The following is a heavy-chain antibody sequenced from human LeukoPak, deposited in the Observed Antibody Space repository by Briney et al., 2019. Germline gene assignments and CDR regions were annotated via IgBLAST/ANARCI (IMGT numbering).Heavy chain of an antibody. CDR1: GFTFDDYA. Sequence: PGRSLRLSCAASGFTFDDYAMHWVRQAPGKGLEWVSGISWNSGSIGYADSVKGRFTISRDNAKNSLYLQMNSLRTEDTALYYCAREGIAAAGNHFDYWGQGTLVTVSS. V-gene: IGHV3-9*01. CDR3: AREGIAAAGNHFDY. D-gene: IGHD6-13*01. CDR2: ISWNSGSI. J-gene: IGHJ4*02.